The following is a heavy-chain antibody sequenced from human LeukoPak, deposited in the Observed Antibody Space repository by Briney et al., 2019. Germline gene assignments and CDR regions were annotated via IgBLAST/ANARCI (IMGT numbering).Heavy chain of an antibody. J-gene: IGHJ4*02. CDR3: ARVPGSWKYDFWSGYYILDY. CDR2: ISSSGSTI. V-gene: IGHV3-11*04. CDR1: GFTFSDYY. Sequence: PGGSLRLSCVASGFTFSDYYMSWIRQAPGKGLEWVSYISSSGSTIYYADSVKGRFTISRDNAKNSLYLQMNSLRAEDTAVYCCARVPGSWKYDFWSGYYILDYWGQGTLVTVSS. D-gene: IGHD3-3*01.